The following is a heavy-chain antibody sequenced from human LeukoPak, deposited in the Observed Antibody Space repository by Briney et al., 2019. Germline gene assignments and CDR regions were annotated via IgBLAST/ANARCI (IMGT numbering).Heavy chain of an antibody. V-gene: IGHV3-23*01. J-gene: IGHJ6*02. D-gene: IGHD5-18*01. CDR1: GFNFANHA. CDR2: ISGGGDIT. Sequence: GGSLRLSCASSGFNFANHAMSWVRQTPGKGLEWVSAISGGGDITYYADSVTGRFTISRENSKNTLYLQMTNLRVEDTAVYYCAKEVGDTALNYFGIDVWGQGTTVIVS. CDR3: AKEVGDTALNYFGIDV.